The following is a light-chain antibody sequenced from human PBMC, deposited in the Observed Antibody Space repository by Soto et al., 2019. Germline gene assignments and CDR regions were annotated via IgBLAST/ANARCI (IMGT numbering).Light chain of an antibody. V-gene: IGKV4-1*01. J-gene: IGKJ1*01. CDR2: WAS. CDR3: QQDYSTPRT. CDR1: QSVLYSSNHTTY. Sequence: DIVMTQAPDSRAVSLGERATINCKSSQSVLYSSNHTTYLAWYQQKPGQPPKRLIYWASTRESGVPDRLSGSGSGTDVTLIISSLQVEDGAVYYCQQDYSTPRTFGQGTKVDIK.